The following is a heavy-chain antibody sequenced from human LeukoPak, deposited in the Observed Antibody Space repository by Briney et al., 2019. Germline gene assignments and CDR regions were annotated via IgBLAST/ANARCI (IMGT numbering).Heavy chain of an antibody. V-gene: IGHV4-39*01. CDR1: GGSISSSSYY. D-gene: IGHD4-17*01. CDR2: IYYSGST. CDR3: ARHDYSDLRFDY. J-gene: IGHJ4*02. Sequence: SETLSLTCTVSGGSISSSSYYWGWIRQPPGKGLEWIGSIYYSGSTYYNPSLKSRVTISVDTSKNQFSLKLSSVTAADTAVYYCARHDYSDLRFDYWGQGTLVTVSS.